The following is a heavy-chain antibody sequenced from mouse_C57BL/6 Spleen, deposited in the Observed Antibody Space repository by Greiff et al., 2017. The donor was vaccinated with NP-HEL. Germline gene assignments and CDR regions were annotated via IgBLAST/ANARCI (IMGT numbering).Heavy chain of an antibody. CDR3: AREEGYDYDYYAMDY. CDR2: IYPRSGNT. J-gene: IGHJ4*01. CDR1: GYTFTSYG. V-gene: IGHV1-81*01. Sequence: QVQLQQSGAELARPGASVKLSCKASGYTFTSYGISWVKQRTGQGLEWIGEIYPRSGNTYYNEKFKGKATLTADKSSSTAYMELRSLTSEDSAVYFCAREEGYDYDYYAMDYWGQGTSVTVSS. D-gene: IGHD2-4*01.